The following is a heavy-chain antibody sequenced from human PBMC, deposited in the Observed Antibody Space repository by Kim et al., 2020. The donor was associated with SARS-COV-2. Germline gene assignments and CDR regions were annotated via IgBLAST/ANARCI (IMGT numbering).Heavy chain of an antibody. CDR3: ARDPRPYYYDILTGYYYGYYFDY. J-gene: IGHJ4*02. D-gene: IGHD3-9*01. CDR2: ISAYNGNT. Sequence: ASVKVSCKASGYTFTSYGISWVRQAPGQGLEWMGWISAYNGNTNYAQKLQGRVTMTTDTSTSTAYMELRSLRSDDTAVYYCARDPRPYYYDILTGYYYGYYFDYWGQGTLVTVSS. V-gene: IGHV1-18*01. CDR1: GYTFTSYG.